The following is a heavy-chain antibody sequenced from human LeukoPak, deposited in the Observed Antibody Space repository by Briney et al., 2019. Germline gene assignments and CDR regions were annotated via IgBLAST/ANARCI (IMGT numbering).Heavy chain of an antibody. CDR3: ATGASMVRGVMNWFDP. V-gene: IGHV1-18*01. CDR1: GYSFTSYG. D-gene: IGHD3-10*01. Sequence: GASVKVSCKASGYSFTSYGISWVRQAPGQGLEWMGWITAYNGNTTYAQKFQGRVTMTEDTSTDTAYMDLSSLRFEDTAVYFCATGASMVRGVMNWFDPWGQGTLVTVSS. CDR2: ITAYNGNT. J-gene: IGHJ5*02.